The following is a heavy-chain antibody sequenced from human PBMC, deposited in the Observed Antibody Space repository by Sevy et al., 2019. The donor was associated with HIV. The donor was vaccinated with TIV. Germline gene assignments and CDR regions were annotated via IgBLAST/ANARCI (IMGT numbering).Heavy chain of an antibody. CDR1: GFRFDDYA. D-gene: IGHD3-22*01. CDR3: ARAQQVTMLVVIGGLYFDF. Sequence: GGSLRLSCAASGFRFDDYAMHWVRQAPGKGLEWVANIKQDMSEKYYADSVKGRFTISRDNARNSLYLQMESLRAEDTAVYYCARAQQVTMLVVIGGLYFDFWGQGTLVTVSS. V-gene: IGHV3-7*01. CDR2: IKQDMSEK. J-gene: IGHJ4*02.